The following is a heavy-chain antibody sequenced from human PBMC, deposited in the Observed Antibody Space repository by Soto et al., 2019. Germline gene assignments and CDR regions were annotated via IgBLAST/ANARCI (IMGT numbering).Heavy chain of an antibody. D-gene: IGHD2-2*01. J-gene: IGHJ4*02. Sequence: GGSLRLSCAASGFTFSSYWMHWVRQAPGKGLVWVSRINSDGSSTSYADSVKGRFTISRDNAKNTLYLQMNSLRAEDTAVYYCALSRVPAAPDYWGQGTLVTVSS. V-gene: IGHV3-74*01. CDR1: GFTFSSYW. CDR3: ALSRVPAAPDY. CDR2: INSDGSST.